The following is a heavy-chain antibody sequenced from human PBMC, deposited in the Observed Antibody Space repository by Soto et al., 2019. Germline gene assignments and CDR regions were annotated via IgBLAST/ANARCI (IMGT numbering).Heavy chain of an antibody. J-gene: IGHJ6*02. CDR2: IYYSGST. Sequence: PSETLCLTCTVSGGSISSGDYYWSWIRQPPGKGLEWIGYIYYSGSTYYNPSLKSRVTISVDTSKNQYSLKLSSVTAADTAVYYCARWVYCSGGRCFLNHYGMDVWGPGTTVTVSS. D-gene: IGHD2-15*01. V-gene: IGHV4-30-4*01. CDR1: GGSISSGDYY. CDR3: ARWVYCSGGRCFLNHYGMDV.